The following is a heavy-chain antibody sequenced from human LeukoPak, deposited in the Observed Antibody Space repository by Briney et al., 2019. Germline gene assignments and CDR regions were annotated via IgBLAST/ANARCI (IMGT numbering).Heavy chain of an antibody. CDR2: ISGSGGST. D-gene: IGHD6-19*01. J-gene: IGHJ4*02. CDR1: GFTFSSYA. CDR3: ARALYSSGSYYFDY. V-gene: IGHV3-23*01. Sequence: PGGSLRLSCAASGFTFSSYAMSWVRQAPGKGLEWVSAISGSGGSTYYADSVKGRFTISRDNAKNSLYLQMNSLRAEDTAVYYCARALYSSGSYYFDYWGQGTLVTVSS.